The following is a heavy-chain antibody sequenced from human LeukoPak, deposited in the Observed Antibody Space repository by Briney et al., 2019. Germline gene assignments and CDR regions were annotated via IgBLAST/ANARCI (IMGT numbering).Heavy chain of an antibody. J-gene: IGHJ6*02. CDR3: ARDPDPDIVAGGNIYYYYGMDV. D-gene: IGHD2-15*01. CDR2: IYYSGTT. Sequence: PSETLSLTCTVSGASINTYYWSWIRQPPGKGLEWIGYIYYSGTTSYNPSLKTRVTISIDTSKNQFSLKLSSVTAADTAVYYCARDPDPDIVAGGNIYYYYGMDVWGQGTTVTVSS. CDR1: GASINTYY. V-gene: IGHV4-59*01.